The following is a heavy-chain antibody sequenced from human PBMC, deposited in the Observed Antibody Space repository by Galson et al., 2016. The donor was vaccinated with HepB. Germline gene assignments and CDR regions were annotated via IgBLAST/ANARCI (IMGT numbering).Heavy chain of an antibody. CDR1: GFTFSDYY. V-gene: IGHV3-23*01. CDR2: ISGSGGST. D-gene: IGHD4-11*01. Sequence: SLRLSCAASGFTFSDYYMSWIRQAPGKGLEWVSVISGSGGSTYYADSVKGRLTISRDNSKNTMYLQMNSLRAEDTAVYYCAKDYSNYFWYFDFWGRGTLVTASS. CDR3: AKDYSNYFWYFDF. J-gene: IGHJ2*01.